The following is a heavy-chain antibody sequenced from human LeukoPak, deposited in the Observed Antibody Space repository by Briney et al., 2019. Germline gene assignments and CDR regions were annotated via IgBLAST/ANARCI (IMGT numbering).Heavy chain of an antibody. CDR3: ARDVWLGSYPGFDP. Sequence: ASVKVSCKASGYTFTSYDINWVRQATGQGLEWMGWMNPNSGNTGYAQKFQGRVTITRNTSIGTAYMELSSLRSDDTAVYYCARDVWLGSYPGFDPWGQGTLVTVSS. D-gene: IGHD1-26*01. V-gene: IGHV1-8*03. CDR1: GYTFTSYD. J-gene: IGHJ5*02. CDR2: MNPNSGNT.